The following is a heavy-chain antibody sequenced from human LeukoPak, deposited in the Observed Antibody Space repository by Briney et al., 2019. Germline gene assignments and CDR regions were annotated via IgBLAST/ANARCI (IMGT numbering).Heavy chain of an antibody. CDR2: IYYSGST. D-gene: IGHD6-19*01. CDR1: GGSISSSNW. Sequence: KSSGTLSLTCAVSGGSISSSNWWSWVRQPPGKGLEWIGYIYYSGSTNYNPSLKSRVTISVDTSKNQFSLKLSSVTAADTAVYYCARCSVSDSSGWYIFDYWGQGTLVTVSS. J-gene: IGHJ4*02. V-gene: IGHV4-4*02. CDR3: ARCSVSDSSGWYIFDY.